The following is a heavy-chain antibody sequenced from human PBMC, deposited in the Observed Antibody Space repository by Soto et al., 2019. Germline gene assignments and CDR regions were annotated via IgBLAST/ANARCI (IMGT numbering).Heavy chain of an antibody. CDR2: IYPGDSDT. J-gene: IGHJ4*02. CDR3: ARCDYYDSSGYYLLDY. CDR1: GYSFTSYW. Sequence: PGESLKISCKGSGYSFTSYWIGWVRQMPGKGLEWMGIIYPGDSDTRYSPSFQGQVTISADKSISTAYLQRSSLKASDTAMYYCARCDYYDSSGYYLLDYWGQGTLVTVSS. D-gene: IGHD3-22*01. V-gene: IGHV5-51*01.